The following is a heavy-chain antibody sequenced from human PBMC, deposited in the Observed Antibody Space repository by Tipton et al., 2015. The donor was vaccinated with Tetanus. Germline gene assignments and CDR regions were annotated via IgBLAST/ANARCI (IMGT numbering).Heavy chain of an antibody. V-gene: IGHV4-31*03. CDR2: IYSSGST. D-gene: IGHD1-26*01. Sequence: LRLSCTVSGGSISSGGYYWSWIRQRPGKGLEWIGDIYSSGSTYSNPSLNGRVTISVDTSKNQFSLRLNSVTAAATAVYYCARDQSRGARGWNYFDFWGLGNMVPLSS. CDR1: GGSISSGGYY. CDR3: ARDQSRGARGWNYFDF. J-gene: IGHJ4*02.